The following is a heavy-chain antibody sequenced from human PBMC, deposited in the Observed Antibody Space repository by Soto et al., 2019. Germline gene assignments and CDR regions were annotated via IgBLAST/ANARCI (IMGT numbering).Heavy chain of an antibody. V-gene: IGHV4-30-2*01. J-gene: IGHJ3*02. D-gene: IGHD5-18*01. Sequence: SGGSISSGGYSWSWIRQPPGKGLEWIGYIFHSGNTYYNPSLNSRGTISVDRSKNQFSLNLSSVTAADTAVYYCARIDVDTALDNVIAFDIWGQGTMVTVS. CDR1: GGSISSGGYS. CDR2: IFHSGNT. CDR3: ARIDVDTALDNVIAFDI.